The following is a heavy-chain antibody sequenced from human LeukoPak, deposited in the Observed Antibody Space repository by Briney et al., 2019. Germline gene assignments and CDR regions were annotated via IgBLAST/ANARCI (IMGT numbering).Heavy chain of an antibody. J-gene: IGHJ4*02. CDR1: GFTFSVYW. D-gene: IGHD1-26*01. CDR3: ARDGRSGNFDK. CDR2: IRSDGSIT. Sequence: GGSLRLSCAASGFTFSVYWMHWVRQAPGKGLAWVWVIRSDGSITNYAVSVKGRFTISRDTATNTLYLQMNSLRAEDTAVYYCARDGRSGNFDKWGQGTLVRVSS. V-gene: IGHV3-74*01.